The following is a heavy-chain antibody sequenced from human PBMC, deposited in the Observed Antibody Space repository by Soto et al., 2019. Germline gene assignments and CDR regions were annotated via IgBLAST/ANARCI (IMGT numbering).Heavy chain of an antibody. V-gene: IGHV4-30-2*01. J-gene: IGHJ1*01. CDR3: ARRRRLYNTTKRGSANAEYFQH. D-gene: IGHD1-1*01. Sequence: SETLSLTCDVSGDTISTGGYTWAWIRQPPGKALEWIGHTYHSGNPYYNPSLKSRVFISVDRSKNQFFLKLSSVTAADTAVYYCARRRRLYNTTKRGSANAEYFQHWGQGTLVTVSS. CDR1: GDTISTGGYT. CDR2: TYHSGNP.